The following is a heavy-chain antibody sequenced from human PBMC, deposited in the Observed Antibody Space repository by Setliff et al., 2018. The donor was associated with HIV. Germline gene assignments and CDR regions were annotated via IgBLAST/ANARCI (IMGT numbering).Heavy chain of an antibody. Sequence: PSETLSLTCTVSGGSIRSGSYYWTWIRQPAGKGPEWIGHIYTNGYTNYNPSLKSRVTISVDTSTNQFSLKLSSVTAADTAVYYCARGRRSSGWYVYHWGQGTLVTVSS. CDR2: IYTNGYT. J-gene: IGHJ4*02. D-gene: IGHD6-19*01. CDR1: GGSIRSGSYY. CDR3: ARGRRSSGWYVYH. V-gene: IGHV4-61*09.